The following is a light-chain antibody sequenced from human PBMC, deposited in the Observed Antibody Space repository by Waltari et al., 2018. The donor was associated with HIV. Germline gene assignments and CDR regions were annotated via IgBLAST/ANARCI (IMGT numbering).Light chain of an antibody. Sequence: IVLTQSPGTLSLSPGDRATLSCRASQSLLSTYLAWYQQKPGQAPRLLIFGVASRATGIPDRFSGFGSGTYFTLTISRLEPEDSAVYYCQYLGTFGQGTKMEIK. CDR2: GVA. CDR1: QSLLSTY. J-gene: IGKJ1*01. CDR3: QYLGT. V-gene: IGKV3-20*01.